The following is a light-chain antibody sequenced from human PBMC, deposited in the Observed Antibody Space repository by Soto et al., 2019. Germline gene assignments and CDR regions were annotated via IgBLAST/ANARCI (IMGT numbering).Light chain of an antibody. Sequence: QSALTQPRSVSGSPGQSVTISCTGTSSDVGGYNYVSWYQEQPGKAPKLMIYDVSKRPSGAPDRFSGSKSGNTASLTISGLQAEDEADYYCCSYAGSYSYVFGTGTKVTV. V-gene: IGLV2-11*01. CDR2: DVS. J-gene: IGLJ1*01. CDR1: SSDVGGYNY. CDR3: CSYAGSYSYV.